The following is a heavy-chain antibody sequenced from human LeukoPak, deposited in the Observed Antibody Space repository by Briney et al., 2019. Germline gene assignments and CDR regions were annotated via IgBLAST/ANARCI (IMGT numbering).Heavy chain of an antibody. CDR3: ARGLPPEDDLCGGYYTHYYYYMDV. J-gene: IGHJ6*03. Sequence: ASVKVSCKASGGTFSSYAISWVRQAPGQGLEWMGGIIPIFGTANYAQKFQGRVTITADESTSTAYMELSSLRSEDTAVYYSARGLPPEDDLCGGYYTHYYYYMDVWSKGTTVTVTS. D-gene: IGHD3-3*01. CDR2: IIPIFGTA. V-gene: IGHV1-69*01. CDR1: GGTFSSYA.